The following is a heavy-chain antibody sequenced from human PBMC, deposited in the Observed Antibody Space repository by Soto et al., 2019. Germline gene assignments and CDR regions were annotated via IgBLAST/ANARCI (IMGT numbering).Heavy chain of an antibody. Sequence: QVQLVQSGAEVKKPGSSVKVSCKASGGTFSSYAISWVRQAPGQGLEWMGGIIPIFGTANYAQKFQGRVTIPADDSTCTAYMELSSLRSEYKAVYYCARHPVSGSYAYYYGMDVWGQGTTVTVSS. CDR3: ARHPVSGSYAYYYGMDV. CDR1: GGTFSSYA. V-gene: IGHV1-69*12. D-gene: IGHD1-26*01. J-gene: IGHJ6*02. CDR2: IIPIFGTA.